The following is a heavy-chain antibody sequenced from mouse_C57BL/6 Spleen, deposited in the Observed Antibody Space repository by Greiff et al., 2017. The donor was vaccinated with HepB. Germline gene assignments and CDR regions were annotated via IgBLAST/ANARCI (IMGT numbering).Heavy chain of an antibody. V-gene: IGHV1-15*01. D-gene: IGHD1-3*01. Sequence: VQLQQSGAELVRPGASVTLSCKASGYTFTDYEMHWVKQTPVHGLEWIGAIDPETGGTAYNQKFKGKAILTADKSSSTAYMELRSLTSEDSAVYYCTRFRAESARTGPYYFDYWGQGTTLTVSS. J-gene: IGHJ2*01. CDR2: IDPETGGT. CDR3: TRFRAESARTGPYYFDY. CDR1: GYTFTDYE.